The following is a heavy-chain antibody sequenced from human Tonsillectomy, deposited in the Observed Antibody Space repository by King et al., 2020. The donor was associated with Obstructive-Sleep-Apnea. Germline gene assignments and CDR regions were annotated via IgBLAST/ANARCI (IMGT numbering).Heavy chain of an antibody. V-gene: IGHV4-39*07. D-gene: IGHD6-13*01. J-gene: IGHJ6*02. CDR3: AREYQTTGYSSSWYRIYYYYGMDV. CDR1: GGSISSSSYY. Sequence: LQLQESGPGLVKPSETLSLTCTVSGGSISSSSYYWGWIRQPPGKGLEWIGSIYYSGSTYYNPSLKSRVTISVDTSKNQFSLKLSSVTAADTAVYYCAREYQTTGYSSSWYRIYYYYGMDVWGQGTTVTVSS. CDR2: IYYSGST.